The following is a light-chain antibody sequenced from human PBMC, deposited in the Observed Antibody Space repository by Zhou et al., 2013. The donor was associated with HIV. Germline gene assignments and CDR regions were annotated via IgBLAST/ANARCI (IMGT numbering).Light chain of an antibody. CDR2: KAS. J-gene: IGKJ2*01. V-gene: IGKV1-5*03. CDR3: QEYESFMFT. CDR1: QNINTW. Sequence: DIQMTQSPSTLSASLGDRVTITCRASQNINTWLAWYQQKPGKAPKVLIAKASILESGVPSRFSGSGSGTEFTLTISSVQPDDFATYYCQEYESFMFTFGQGTKLEIK.